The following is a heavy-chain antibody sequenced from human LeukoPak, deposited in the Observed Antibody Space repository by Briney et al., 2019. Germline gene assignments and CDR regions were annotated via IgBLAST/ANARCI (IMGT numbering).Heavy chain of an antibody. CDR2: ISSSGTYI. CDR1: AFAFSGYG. J-gene: IGHJ4*02. D-gene: IGHD6-19*01. Sequence: GGCLRLSCAASAFAFSGYGMTWVRQAPGEGLGWGSSISSSGTYIYYADSVKGRFTISRDNANTSLYLQMNSLRAEDTAVYYCARIAVADNLFDSWGQGTLVTVSS. CDR3: ARIAVADNLFDS. V-gene: IGHV3-21*01.